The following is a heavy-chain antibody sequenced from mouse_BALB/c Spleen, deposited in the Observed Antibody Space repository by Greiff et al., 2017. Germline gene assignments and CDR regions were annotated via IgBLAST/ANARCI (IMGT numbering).Heavy chain of an antibody. V-gene: IGHV5-12-1*01. J-gene: IGHJ4*01. CDR3: ANRYEAMDY. D-gene: IGHD2-14*01. CDR1: GFAFSTYD. Sequence: EVQLVESGGGLVKPGGSLKLSCAASGFAFSTYDMSWVRQTPEKRMEWVAYISSGGGSTYYPDTVKGRFTISRDNAKNTLFLQMSSVKSEDTAMYCCANRYEAMDYWGQGTSVTVSA. CDR2: ISSGGGST.